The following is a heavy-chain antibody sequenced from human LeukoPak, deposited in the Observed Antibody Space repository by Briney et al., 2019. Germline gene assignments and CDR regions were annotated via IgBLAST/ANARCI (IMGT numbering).Heavy chain of an antibody. J-gene: IGHJ4*02. V-gene: IGHV1-2*02. CDR2: INPNSGGT. CDR3: ARGPGYSSGWYGVSGLDY. CDR1: EYTFTGYY. Sequence: ASVKVSCKASEYTFTGYYMHWVRQAPGQGLEWMGWINPNSGGTNYAQKFQGRVTMTRDTSISTAYMELSRLRSDDTAVYYCARGPGYSSGWYGVSGLDYWGQGTLVTVSS. D-gene: IGHD6-19*01.